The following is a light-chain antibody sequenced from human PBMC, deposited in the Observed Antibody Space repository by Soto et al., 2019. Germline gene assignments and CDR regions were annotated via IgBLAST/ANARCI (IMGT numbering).Light chain of an antibody. CDR2: EGS. Sequence: QSVLTQPASVSGSPGQSITISCTGTSRDVGSYNLVSWYQQHPGKAPKLMIYEGSKRPSGVSNRFSGSKSGNTASLTISGLQAEDEADYHCCSYAGSSVFGTGTKVTVL. J-gene: IGLJ1*01. V-gene: IGLV2-23*01. CDR3: CSYAGSSV. CDR1: SRDVGSYNL.